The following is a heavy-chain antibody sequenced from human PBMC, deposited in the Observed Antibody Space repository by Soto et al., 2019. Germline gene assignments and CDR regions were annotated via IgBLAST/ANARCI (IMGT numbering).Heavy chain of an antibody. V-gene: IGHV1-18*01. J-gene: IGHJ5*02. CDR3: ARDRGYNWNYGWFDP. Sequence: QVQLVQSGAEVKKPGASVKVSCKASGYNFTSYGISWVRQAPGQGLEWMGWISVYNGNTNYAQKLQGRVTMTTDTSTSTVYMGLRSLRSDDTAVYYCARDRGYNWNYGWFDPWGQGTLVTVSS. D-gene: IGHD1-7*01. CDR2: ISVYNGNT. CDR1: GYNFTSYG.